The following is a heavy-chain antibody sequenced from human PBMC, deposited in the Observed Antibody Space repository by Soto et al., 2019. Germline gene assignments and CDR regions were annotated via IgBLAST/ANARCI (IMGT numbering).Heavy chain of an antibody. J-gene: IGHJ4*02. Sequence: SVKVSCKASGGTFSSYAISWVRQAPGQGLEWMGGIIPIFGTANYAQKFQGRVTITADESTSAAYMELSSLRSEDTAVYYCARAGPATAYFDYWGQGTLVTVSS. V-gene: IGHV1-69*13. CDR3: ARAGPATAYFDY. CDR1: GGTFSSYA. CDR2: IIPIFGTA. D-gene: IGHD2-21*02.